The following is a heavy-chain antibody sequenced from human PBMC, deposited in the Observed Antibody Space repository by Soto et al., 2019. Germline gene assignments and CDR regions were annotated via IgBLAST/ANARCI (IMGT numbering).Heavy chain of an antibody. CDR3: ARVGTGYGMDV. V-gene: IGHV4-4*02. CDR2: IYHSGGT. Sequence: SETLSLTCAVSGGSISRSNWWSWVRQPPGKGLEWVGEIYHSGGTNYYPSLKSRVTISADKSKNQFSLKLSSVTAADTAVYYCARVGTGYGMDVWGQGTTVTVSS. J-gene: IGHJ6*02. D-gene: IGHD3-10*01. CDR1: GGSISRSNW.